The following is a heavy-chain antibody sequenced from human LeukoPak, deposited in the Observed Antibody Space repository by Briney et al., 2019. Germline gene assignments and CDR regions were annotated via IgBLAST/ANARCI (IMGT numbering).Heavy chain of an antibody. CDR1: GVPIVSASYY. D-gene: IGHD1-26*01. CDR2: LDTNGNT. CDR3: ARGQTPPVFYYYYGMDV. Sequence: SQTLCLTCTVSGVPIVSASYYWSCVRQPAGQGLESIGLDTNGNTKYNHSLKSRGTISVDTSNNQCSLNLNSVTDADTAVYYCARGQTPPVFYYYYGMDVWGQGTTVTVSS. V-gene: IGHV4-61*02. J-gene: IGHJ6*02.